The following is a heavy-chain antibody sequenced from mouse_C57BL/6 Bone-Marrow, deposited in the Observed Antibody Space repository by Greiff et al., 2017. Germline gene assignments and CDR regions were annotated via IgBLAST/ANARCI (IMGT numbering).Heavy chain of an antibody. D-gene: IGHD1-1*01. J-gene: IGHJ1*03. CDR1: GYTFTGYD. Sequence: QVQLQQSGPELVRPGASVKLSCKASGYTFTGYDMNWVKQRPGQGLEWIGWIYPRDGSTTYNEKFKGKATLTVDTSSSTAYMELHRLTSEDSAVYVCARDYGGSYWSFDVWGTGTAVTVTS. CDR3: ARDYGGSYWSFDV. V-gene: IGHV1-85*01. CDR2: IYPRDGST.